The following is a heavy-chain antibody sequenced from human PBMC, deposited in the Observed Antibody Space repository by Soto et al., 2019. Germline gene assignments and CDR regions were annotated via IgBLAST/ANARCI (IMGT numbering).Heavy chain of an antibody. CDR3: ASGSCSPLGGRYYGMDV. CDR2: ISAYNGNT. J-gene: IGHJ6*02. V-gene: IGHV1-18*01. Sequence: QVQLVQSGAEVKKPGASVKVSCKASGYTFTSYGISWVRQAPGQGREWMGWISAYNGNTNYAQKPQGRVTINTDTSTSTAYMELRSLRSDDTAVYYCASGSCSPLGGRYYGMDVWGQGTTVTVSS. D-gene: IGHD2-15*01. CDR1: GYTFTSYG.